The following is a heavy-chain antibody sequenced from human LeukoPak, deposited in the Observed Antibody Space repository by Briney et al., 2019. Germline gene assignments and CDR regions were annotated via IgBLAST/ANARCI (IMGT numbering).Heavy chain of an antibody. CDR2: ISWNSDSI. CDR1: GFTFGDYA. V-gene: IGHV3-9*01. CDR3: ARDIPRGSTHLDY. Sequence: GRSLRLSCAASGFTFGDYAMHWVRQAPGKGLEWVSGISWNSDSIGYADSVKGRFTVSRDTAQSSLYLQMNSLRAEDTAVYYCARDIPRGSTHLDYWGQGTLVTVSA. D-gene: IGHD1-26*01. J-gene: IGHJ4*02.